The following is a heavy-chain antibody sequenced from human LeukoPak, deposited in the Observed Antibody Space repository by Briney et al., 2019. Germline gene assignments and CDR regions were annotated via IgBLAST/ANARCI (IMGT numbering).Heavy chain of an antibody. CDR2: INSVGSST. J-gene: IGHJ4*02. CDR1: GLTFSRYW. CDR3: ARDTEYCTGGICRLGY. Sequence: GGSLRLSCAASGLTFSRYWMHWVRQAPGKGLMWVSRINSVGSSTTYADPVKGRFTISRDNAKNTLYLQMNSLRPEDTAVYYCARDTEYCTGGICRLGYWGQGTLVTVSS. D-gene: IGHD2-8*02. V-gene: IGHV3-74*03.